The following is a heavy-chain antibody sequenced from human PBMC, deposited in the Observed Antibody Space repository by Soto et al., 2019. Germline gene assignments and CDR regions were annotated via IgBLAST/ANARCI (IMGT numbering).Heavy chain of an antibody. CDR3: AKGLLIMVRKVIIPPQYYYGMDV. J-gene: IGHJ6*02. D-gene: IGHD3-10*01. CDR2: ISGSGGIT. V-gene: IGHV3-23*01. Sequence: PGESLTISCAASGFTFGDHAMSWVRHAPGKGLGWVSAISGSGGITYYEDSVKGRFTISRDNAKNTLYLQMNSLRAEDTAVYYCAKGLLIMVRKVIIPPQYYYGMDVWGQGTTVTVSS. CDR1: GFTFGDHA.